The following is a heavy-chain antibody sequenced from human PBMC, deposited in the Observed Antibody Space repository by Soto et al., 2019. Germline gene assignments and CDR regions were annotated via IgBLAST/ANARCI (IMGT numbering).Heavy chain of an antibody. CDR2: IYYSGST. Sequence: SETLSLTCTVSGGSISSGGYYWSWIRQHPGKGLEWIGYIYYSGSTYYNPSLKSRVTISVDTSKNQFSLKLSSVTAADTAVYYCARETMVRGVITNWFDPWGQGTLVTVSS. CDR3: ARETMVRGVITNWFDP. V-gene: IGHV4-31*03. CDR1: GGSISSGGYY. J-gene: IGHJ5*02. D-gene: IGHD3-10*01.